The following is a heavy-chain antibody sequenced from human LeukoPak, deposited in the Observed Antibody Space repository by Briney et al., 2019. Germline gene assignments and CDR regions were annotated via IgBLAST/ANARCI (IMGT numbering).Heavy chain of an antibody. V-gene: IGHV3-74*01. D-gene: IGHD6-13*01. Sequence: GGCLRLSCAAAGFTFSSYWMRWVRQDPGKGLVWVLCINSDGSSTSYADSVKGRFTISRDNAKNTLYLQMNSLRAEDTAVYYCARGKSSKQQVARLLDYWGQGTLVTVSS. CDR2: INSDGSST. CDR3: ARGKSSKQQVARLLDY. J-gene: IGHJ4*02. CDR1: GFTFSSYW.